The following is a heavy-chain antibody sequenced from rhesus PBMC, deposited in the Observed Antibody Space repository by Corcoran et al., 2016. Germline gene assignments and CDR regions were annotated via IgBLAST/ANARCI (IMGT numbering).Heavy chain of an antibody. J-gene: IGHJ4*01. Sequence: QVTLKESGPALVKPTQTLTLTCTFSGFSISTTGTGVGWIRQPPGKALEGLASISWNDSKYSSTSLKRRLTISKDTSKNQVVLTMTNMDPVDTATYYCARVRYYFDYWGQGVLVTVSS. CDR1: GFSISTTGTG. CDR3: ARVRYYFDY. V-gene: IGHV2-95*01. CDR2: ISWNDSK.